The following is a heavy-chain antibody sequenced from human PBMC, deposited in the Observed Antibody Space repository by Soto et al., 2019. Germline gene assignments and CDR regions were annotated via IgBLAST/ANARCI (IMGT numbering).Heavy chain of an antibody. CDR1: GGSFSGYY. V-gene: IGHV4-34*01. D-gene: IGHD2-15*01. J-gene: IGHJ4*02. CDR3: ARSFVARPIDY. CDR2: INHSGST. Sequence: SETLSLTCAVYGGSFSGYYWSWIRQPPGKGLEWIGEINHSGSTNYNPSLKSRVTISVDTSKNQFSLKLSSVTAADTAVYYCARSFVARPIDYWGQGTLVTVSS.